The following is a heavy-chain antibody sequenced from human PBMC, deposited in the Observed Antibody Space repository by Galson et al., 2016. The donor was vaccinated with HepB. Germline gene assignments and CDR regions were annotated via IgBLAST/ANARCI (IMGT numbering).Heavy chain of an antibody. CDR3: RVAVPAAGFDY. D-gene: IGHD2-2*01. V-gene: IGHV1-69*13. J-gene: IGHJ4*02. CDR1: GGPFSSYA. CDR2: LIPIFSTP. Sequence: SVKVSCKASGGPFSSYAMTWVRQAPGQGLEWMGGLIPIFSTPQYPQKFQGRVTITADESTSTAHMELSGLTSEDTAVYYCRVAVPAAGFDYWGQGTLVTVSS.